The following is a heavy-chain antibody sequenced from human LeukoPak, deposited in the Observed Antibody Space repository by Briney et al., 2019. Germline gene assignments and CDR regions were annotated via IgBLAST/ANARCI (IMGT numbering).Heavy chain of an antibody. D-gene: IGHD3-10*01. CDR1: GGTFSSYA. J-gene: IGHJ4*02. V-gene: IGHV1-2*02. CDR3: ARSSLGYYGSGSYYTQPPDY. Sequence: ASVKVSCKASGGTFSSYAISWVRQAPGQGLEWMGWINPNSGGTNYAQKFQGRVTMTRDTSTSTAYMELRSLRSDDTAVYYCARSSLGYYGSGSYYTQPPDYWGQGTLVTVSS. CDR2: INPNSGGT.